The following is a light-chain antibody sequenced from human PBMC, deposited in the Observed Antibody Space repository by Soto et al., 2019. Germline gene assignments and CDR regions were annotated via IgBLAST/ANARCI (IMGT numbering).Light chain of an antibody. CDR2: GNI. Sequence: QSALTQPPSVSGAPGQRVTIPCTGSSSNIGAGYDVHWYQQLPGTAPKLLIYGNINRPSGVPDRFSGSKSGTSASLAITGLQAEDEADYYCQSFDSSLSGVVFGGGTKLTVL. CDR3: QSFDSSLSGVV. CDR1: SSNIGAGYD. J-gene: IGLJ2*01. V-gene: IGLV1-40*01.